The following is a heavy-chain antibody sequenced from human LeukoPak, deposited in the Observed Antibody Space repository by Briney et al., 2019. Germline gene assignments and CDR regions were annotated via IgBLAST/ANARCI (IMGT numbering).Heavy chain of an antibody. D-gene: IGHD2-2*01. V-gene: IGHV4-34*01. CDR2: INARGDT. J-gene: IGHJ5*02. CDR1: GWSFNDYY. CDR3: AIGQVPAARGYNWFDP. Sequence: PSETLSLTCAVYGWSFNDYYWNWVRQPPGKGLEWIGEINARGDTNYNPSLKSRVTISVDSSKNQFSLTLTSMITADTAIYYCAIGQVPAARGYNWFDPWGQGTLVTVSS.